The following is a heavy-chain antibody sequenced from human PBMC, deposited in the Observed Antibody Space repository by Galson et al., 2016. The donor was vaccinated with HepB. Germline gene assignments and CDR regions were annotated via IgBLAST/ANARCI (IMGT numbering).Heavy chain of an antibody. V-gene: IGHV3-7*01. CDR3: ASDYWVY. D-gene: IGHD2-8*02. Sequence: SLRLSCAASGLTFSSYWMTWVRQAPGKGLEWVASINGDGSTKYYVDSVKGRFTISRDNAKNSLYRQMHSLRAEDTAVYYCASDYWVYWGQGTLVTVSA. CDR1: GLTFSSYW. CDR2: INGDGSTK. J-gene: IGHJ4*02.